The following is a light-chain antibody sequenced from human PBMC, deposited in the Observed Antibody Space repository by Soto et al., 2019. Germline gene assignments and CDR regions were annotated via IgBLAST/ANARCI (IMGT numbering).Light chain of an antibody. J-gene: IGLJ3*02. CDR3: QAYDYSLTAFV. Sequence: QAVVTQPPSVSGAPGLRVTISCTGNNSNLGAGYDVHWYQQLPGAAPKLVIFGNRNRPSGVPERFSGSKSGTSASLAITGLQAEDEADYYCQAYDYSLTAFVFGGGTKLTVL. CDR1: NSNLGAGYD. CDR2: GNR. V-gene: IGLV1-40*01.